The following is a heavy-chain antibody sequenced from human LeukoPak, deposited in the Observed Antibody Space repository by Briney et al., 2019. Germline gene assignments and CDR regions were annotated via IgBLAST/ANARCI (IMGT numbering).Heavy chain of an antibody. D-gene: IGHD4-23*01. CDR1: GRSFSGYY. V-gene: IGHV4-34*01. J-gene: IGHJ5*02. CDR3: ARATLRWPNWFDP. Sequence: SETLSLTCAVYGRSFSGYYWNWIRQPPGKGLEWIGEINHSGSTNYNPSLKSRVTISVDTSKNQFSLKLSSVTAADTAVYYCARATLRWPNWFDPWGQGTLVTVSS. CDR2: INHSGST.